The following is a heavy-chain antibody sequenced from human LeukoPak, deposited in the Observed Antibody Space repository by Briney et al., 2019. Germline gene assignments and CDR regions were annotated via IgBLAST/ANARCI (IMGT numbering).Heavy chain of an antibody. CDR2: ITNSGDYT. J-gene: IGHJ4*02. Sequence: GGSLRLSCAASGFTFSSYAMTWVRQAPGKGLERVSAITNSGDYTDYADSVKGRFTISRDNSKSTLYLQMNSLRAEDTAVYYCAKRSGSNYGYNDYWGQGTLVTVSS. CDR1: GFTFSSYA. D-gene: IGHD5-18*01. CDR3: AKRSGSNYGYNDY. V-gene: IGHV3-23*01.